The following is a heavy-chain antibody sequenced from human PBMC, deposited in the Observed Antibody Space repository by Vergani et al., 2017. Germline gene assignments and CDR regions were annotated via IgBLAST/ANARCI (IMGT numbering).Heavy chain of an antibody. CDR1: GGTFSSYT. D-gene: IGHD2-2*01. CDR2: IIPILGIA. V-gene: IGHV1-69*08. Sequence: QVQLVQSGAEVKKPGSSVKVSCKASGGTFSSYTISWVRQAPGQGLEWMGRIIPILGIANYAQKFQGRVTITADKSTSTAYMELRSLRSDDTAVYYCARDLGRYSSSWYFDLWGRGTLVTVSS. J-gene: IGHJ2*01. CDR3: ARDLGRYSSSWYFDL.